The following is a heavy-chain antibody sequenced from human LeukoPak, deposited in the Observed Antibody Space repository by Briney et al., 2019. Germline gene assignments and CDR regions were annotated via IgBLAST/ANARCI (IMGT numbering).Heavy chain of an antibody. Sequence: PGGSLRLSCAASGFTFSSYGMHWVRQAPGKGLEWVACIRYDGSNKYYADSVKGRFTISRDNSKNTLYLQMNSLRAEDTAVYYCVVSGYDIDYYYYMDVWGKGTTVTVSS. V-gene: IGHV3-30*02. CDR2: IRYDGSNK. CDR3: VVSGYDIDYYYYMDV. J-gene: IGHJ6*03. CDR1: GFTFSSYG. D-gene: IGHD5-12*01.